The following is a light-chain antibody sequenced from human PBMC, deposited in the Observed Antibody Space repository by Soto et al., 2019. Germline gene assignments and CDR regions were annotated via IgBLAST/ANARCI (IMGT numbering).Light chain of an antibody. V-gene: IGKV3-20*01. CDR3: QQYGSSPLT. J-gene: IGKJ4*01. CDR1: QSVSSSY. CDR2: GAS. Sequence: EMVLTQSPGTLSLSPGERATLSCRASQSVSSSYLAWYQQKPGQAPRLLIYGASSRATGIPDRFSGSGSATDFTLPISRLVPEDFAVYYCQQYGSSPLTFGGGTKVDIK.